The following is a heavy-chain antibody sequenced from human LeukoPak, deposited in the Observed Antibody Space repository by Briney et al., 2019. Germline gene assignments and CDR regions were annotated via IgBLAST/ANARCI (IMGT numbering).Heavy chain of an antibody. CDR2: ISAYNGNT. CDR1: GYTFTSYG. D-gene: IGHD2-2*01. CDR3: ARDLPNLGGVPAALYDY. V-gene: IGHV1-18*01. J-gene: IGHJ4*02. Sequence: ASVKVSCKASGYTFTSYGISWVRQAPGQGLEWMGWISAYNGNTNYAQKLQGRVTMTTDTSTSTAYMELRSLRSDDTAVYYCARDLPNLGGVPAALYDYWGQGTLVTVSS.